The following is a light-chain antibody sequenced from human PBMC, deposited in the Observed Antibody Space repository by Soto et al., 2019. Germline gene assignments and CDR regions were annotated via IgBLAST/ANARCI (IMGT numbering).Light chain of an antibody. CDR1: QSITTY. J-gene: IGKJ1*01. Sequence: DLQMTQSPSALSACIRYRVLMPFRSSQSITTYLNWYQHKPGKTPKLLIYVASILQGGVPSRFSGSGSGTDFTLTISSLQTEDFATYYCKQTYTAPCTFGKGTKVDIK. CDR2: VAS. CDR3: KQTYTAPCT. V-gene: IGKV1-39*01.